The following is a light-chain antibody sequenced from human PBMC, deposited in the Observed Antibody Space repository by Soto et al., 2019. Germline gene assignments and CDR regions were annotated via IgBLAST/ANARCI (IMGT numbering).Light chain of an antibody. V-gene: IGKV1-33*01. Sequence: QMPMVPFSLAAYVGARVTITSQASHNSNHYLNWYQQKPGRAPKPLIYDASNLEAGVPSRFRGSGSGTDFTFTISRLQPEDIATEYCQQYENLPTFGQGTRREI. CDR3: QQYENLPT. CDR2: DAS. CDR1: HNSNHY. J-gene: IGKJ5*01.